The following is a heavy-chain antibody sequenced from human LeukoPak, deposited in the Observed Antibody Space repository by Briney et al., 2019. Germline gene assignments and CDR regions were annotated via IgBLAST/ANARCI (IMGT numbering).Heavy chain of an antibody. CDR3: ARGDQSYYYDSREDAFDI. D-gene: IGHD3-22*01. Sequence: GASVKVSCKASGYTFTNYGISWVRQAPGQGLEWMGWISAYNGNTNYAQKLQGRVTMTTDTSTSTAYMELRSLRSDDTAVYYCARGDQSYYYDSREDAFDIWGQGTMVTVSS. J-gene: IGHJ3*02. V-gene: IGHV1-18*01. CDR2: ISAYNGNT. CDR1: GYTFTNYG.